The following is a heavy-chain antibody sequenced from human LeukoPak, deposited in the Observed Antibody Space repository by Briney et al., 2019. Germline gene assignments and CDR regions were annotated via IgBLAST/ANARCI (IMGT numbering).Heavy chain of an antibody. CDR2: IYTSGST. CDR3: ARDQRYCSGGSCLYNWFDP. CDR1: GGSISSYY. J-gene: IGHJ5*02. D-gene: IGHD2-15*01. Sequence: PSETLSLTCTVSGGSISSYYWSWIRQPAGKGLEWIGRIYTSGSTNYIPSLKSRVTMSVDTSKNQFSQKLSSVTAADTAVYYCARDQRYCSGGSCLYNWFDPWGQGTLVTVSS. V-gene: IGHV4-4*07.